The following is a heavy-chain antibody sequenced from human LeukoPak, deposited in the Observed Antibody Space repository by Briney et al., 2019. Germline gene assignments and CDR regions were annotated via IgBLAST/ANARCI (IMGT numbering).Heavy chain of an antibody. Sequence: GGSLRLSCAASGFTFSSCGMHWVRQAPGKGLEWVAVIWYDGSNKYYADSVKGRFTIYKDNSKNPLYLQMNSLRAEDTAVYYCARDKWLPSYSSGSQAFDIWGQGTMVTVSS. V-gene: IGHV3-33*01. CDR1: GFTFSSCG. J-gene: IGHJ3*02. CDR3: ARDKWLPSYSSGSQAFDI. CDR2: IWYDGSNK. D-gene: IGHD3-22*01.